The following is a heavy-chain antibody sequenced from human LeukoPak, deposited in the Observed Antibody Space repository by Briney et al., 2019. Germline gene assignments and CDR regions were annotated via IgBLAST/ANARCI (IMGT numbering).Heavy chain of an antibody. V-gene: IGHV1-2*02. Sequence: ASVKVSCKASGYTCTGYYMHWVRQAPGQGLEWMGWINPNSGGTNYAQKFQGRVTMTRDTSISTAYMELSRLRSDDTAVYYCARVGDVLLWFGELPRYWGQGTLVTVSS. CDR1: GYTCTGYY. CDR3: ARVGDVLLWFGELPRY. D-gene: IGHD3-10*01. J-gene: IGHJ4*02. CDR2: INPNSGGT.